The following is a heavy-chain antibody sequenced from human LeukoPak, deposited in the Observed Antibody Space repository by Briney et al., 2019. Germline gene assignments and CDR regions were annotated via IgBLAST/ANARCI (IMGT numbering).Heavy chain of an antibody. CDR2: IIPMFGTP. CDR1: ADTFTTYA. CDR3: ARAGIPGYCTNVTCSNWLDP. V-gene: IGHV1-69*06. D-gene: IGHD2-8*01. Sequence: AVKVSCKASADTFTTYAIIWVRQAPGQGLEWMGGIIPMFGTPNYAQGLQGRVTITADKSTKTAYMELRSLRYEDTAVYFCARAGIPGYCTNVTCSNWLDPWGQGTLVTVSS. J-gene: IGHJ5*02.